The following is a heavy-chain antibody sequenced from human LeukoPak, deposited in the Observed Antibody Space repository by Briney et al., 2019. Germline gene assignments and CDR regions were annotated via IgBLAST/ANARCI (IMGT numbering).Heavy chain of an antibody. V-gene: IGHV4-59*01. CDR3: ARERGLGIAAAGIYAFDI. J-gene: IGHJ3*02. D-gene: IGHD6-13*01. Sequence: SETLSLTCTVSGGSISSYYWSWIRQPPGKGLEWIGYIYYSGSTNYNPSLKSRVTISVDTSKNQFSLKLSSVTAADTAVYYCARERGLGIAAAGIYAFDIWGQGTMVTVSS. CDR2: IYYSGST. CDR1: GGSISSYY.